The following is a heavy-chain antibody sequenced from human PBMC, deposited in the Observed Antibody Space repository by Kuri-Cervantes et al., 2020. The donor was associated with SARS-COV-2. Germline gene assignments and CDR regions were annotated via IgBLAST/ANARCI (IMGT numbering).Heavy chain of an antibody. Sequence: GESLKISCAGSGFTFSSYSMNWVRQAPGKGLEWVSVIYSGGSTYYADSVKGRFTISRDNSKNTLHLQMNSLRAEDTAVYYCARDGPLGYFDYWGQGTLVTVSS. V-gene: IGHV3-66*02. CDR1: GFTFSSYS. D-gene: IGHD5-24*01. CDR3: ARDGPLGYFDY. CDR2: IYSGGST. J-gene: IGHJ4*02.